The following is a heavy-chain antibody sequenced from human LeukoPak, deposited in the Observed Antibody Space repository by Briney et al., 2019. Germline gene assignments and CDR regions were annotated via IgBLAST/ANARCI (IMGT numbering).Heavy chain of an antibody. Sequence: GGPLSLSCSASGFTFSSPWMTWVRQAPGKGLVWASRINGAGSSTSYADSVKGRFTVSRDNAKNTLNLQMNSLRAEDTAVYYCARDLFFSDAGYSSGWRAEYFHHWGQGTLVTVSS. V-gene: IGHV3-74*01. CDR2: INGAGSST. CDR1: GFTFSSPW. CDR3: ARDLFFSDAGYSSGWRAEYFHH. D-gene: IGHD6-19*01. J-gene: IGHJ1*01.